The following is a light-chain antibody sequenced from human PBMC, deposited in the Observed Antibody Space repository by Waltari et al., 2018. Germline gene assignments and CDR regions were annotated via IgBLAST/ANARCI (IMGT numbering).Light chain of an antibody. V-gene: IGLV1-47*01. J-gene: IGLJ3*02. Sequence: QSVLTQPPSASGTPGQRVTIACSGSSSNLGRSYVYWYQQLPVTAPKLRLNRNNRRTSGGADRVSGSKAGASAYLAISGLRAEDEADYYCASWDDNLSGWVFGGGTKLTVL. CDR1: SSNLGRSY. CDR3: ASWDDNLSGWV. CDR2: RNN.